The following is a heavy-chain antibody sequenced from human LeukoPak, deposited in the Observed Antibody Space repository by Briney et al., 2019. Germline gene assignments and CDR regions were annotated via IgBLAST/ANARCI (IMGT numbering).Heavy chain of an antibody. CDR1: GGSFSGYC. Sequence: SETLSLTCAVYGGSFSGYCWSWIRQPPGKGLEWIGEINHSGSTNYNPSLKSRVTISVDTSKNQFSLKLSSVTAADTAVYYCARGRLPARSSPWGYWGQGTLVTVSS. CDR2: INHSGST. J-gene: IGHJ4*02. CDR3: ARGRLPARSSPWGY. D-gene: IGHD2-2*01. V-gene: IGHV4-34*01.